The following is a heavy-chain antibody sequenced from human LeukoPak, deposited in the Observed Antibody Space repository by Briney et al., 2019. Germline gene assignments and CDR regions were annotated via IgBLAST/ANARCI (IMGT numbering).Heavy chain of an antibody. V-gene: IGHV3-23*01. CDR1: GVTLSTYA. J-gene: IGHJ4*02. CDR2: ISGSGGST. D-gene: IGHD3-3*01. CDR3: AKSGYDFWSGYYGY. Sequence: GGSLRLSCAASGVTLSTYAMSWARQAPGKGLEWVSAISGSGGSTYYTVSVKGRFTISRDNSKNTLYLQMNSLRAEDTAVYYCAKSGYDFWSGYYGYWGQGTLVTVSS.